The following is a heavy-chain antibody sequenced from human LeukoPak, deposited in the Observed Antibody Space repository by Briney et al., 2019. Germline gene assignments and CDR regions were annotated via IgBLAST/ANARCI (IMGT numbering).Heavy chain of an antibody. J-gene: IGHJ3*02. CDR2: IYYSGST. V-gene: IGHV4-31*03. D-gene: IGHD3-9*01. Sequence: PSQTLSLTCTVSGVSISSGGYYWSWLRQHPGKGLEWIGYIYYSGSTYYNPSLKSRVTISVDTSKNQFSLKLSSVTAADTAVYYCAREILSDRAVPEGAFDIWGQGTMVTVSS. CDR1: GVSISSGGYY. CDR3: AREILSDRAVPEGAFDI.